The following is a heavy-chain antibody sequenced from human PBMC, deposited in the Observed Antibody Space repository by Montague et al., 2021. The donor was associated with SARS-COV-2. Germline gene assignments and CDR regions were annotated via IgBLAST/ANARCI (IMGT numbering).Heavy chain of an antibody. CDR3: ARDSYGSGTYYYYYGMDV. Sequence: SRRLSFSASGFPFSSYWMSWVRQAPGKGLEWVANIKQDGSEKYYVDSVKGRFTISRDNAKNSLYLQMNSLRAEDTAVYYCARDSYGSGTYYYYYGMDVWGQGTTVTVSS. J-gene: IGHJ6*02. CDR2: IKQDGSEK. CDR1: GFPFSSYW. V-gene: IGHV3-7*01. D-gene: IGHD3-10*01.